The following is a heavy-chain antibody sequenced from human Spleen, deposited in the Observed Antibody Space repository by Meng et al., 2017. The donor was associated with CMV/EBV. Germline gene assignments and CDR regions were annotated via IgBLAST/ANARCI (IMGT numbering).Heavy chain of an antibody. CDR2: ISGSGGST. Sequence: GGSLRLSCAASGFTFSSYAMSWVRQAPGKGLEWVSAISGSGGSTYYADSVKGRFTISRDNSKNTLYLQMNSLRAEDTAIYYCAKAMIEYSSTGALDVWGQGTMVTVSS. CDR1: GFTFSSYA. CDR3: AKAMIEYSSTGALDV. J-gene: IGHJ3*01. V-gene: IGHV3-23*01. D-gene: IGHD6-6*01.